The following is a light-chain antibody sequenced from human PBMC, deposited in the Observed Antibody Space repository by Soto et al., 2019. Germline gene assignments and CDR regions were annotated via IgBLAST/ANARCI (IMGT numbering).Light chain of an antibody. Sequence: ALTQPASVSGSPGQSITIFCSGTSSDVGAYKFVSWYRHRPGKAPKLMIYEVSNRPSGVSNRFSGSKSGNTASLTISGLQAEDEAVYYCSSYTSSSSYVFGTGTKVTVL. V-gene: IGLV2-14*01. CDR2: EVS. CDR1: SSDVGAYKF. J-gene: IGLJ1*01. CDR3: SSYTSSSSYV.